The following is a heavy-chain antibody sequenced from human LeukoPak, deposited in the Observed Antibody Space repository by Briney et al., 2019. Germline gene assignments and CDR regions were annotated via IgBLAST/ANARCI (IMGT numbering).Heavy chain of an antibody. CDR1: GFTFSSYA. CDR3: AISRDDY. V-gene: IGHV3-30-3*01. CDR2: ISYDGSNK. J-gene: IGHJ4*02. D-gene: IGHD2-2*01. Sequence: GGSLRLSCAASGFTFSSYAMHWVRQAPGKGLEWVAVISYDGSNKYYADSVKGRFTISRDNSKNTLNLQMNSLRAEDTAVYYCAISRDDYWGQGTLVTVSS.